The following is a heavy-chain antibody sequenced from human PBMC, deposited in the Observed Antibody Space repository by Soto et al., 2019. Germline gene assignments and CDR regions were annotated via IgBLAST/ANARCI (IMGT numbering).Heavy chain of an antibody. CDR3: AKRVHYSSSTHYFDY. D-gene: IGHD6-6*01. Sequence: GGSLRLSCAASGFTFSSYAMSWVRQAPGKGLEWVSAISDGGSDTYYAASVRGRFTISRDNSKNTLYLQMNSLRADDTAVYYCAKRVHYSSSTHYFDYWGQGTLVTVSS. V-gene: IGHV3-23*01. CDR2: ISDGGSDT. J-gene: IGHJ4*02. CDR1: GFTFSSYA.